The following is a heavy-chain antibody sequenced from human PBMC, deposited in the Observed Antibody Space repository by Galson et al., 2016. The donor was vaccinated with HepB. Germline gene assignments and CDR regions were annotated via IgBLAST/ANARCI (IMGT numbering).Heavy chain of an antibody. CDR2: ILYDGSNK. D-gene: IGHD4-23*01. CDR1: GFRFSSYG. J-gene: IGHJ6*02. V-gene: IGHV3-30*18. CDR3: EKDSLYYGGGGGNGMDV. Sequence: SLRLSCAASGFRFSSYGMHWVRQAPGKGLEWVAVILYDGSNKYSAAVVKGLFTIYRDNSKNTLYLQMNSLRAEDTAVYYCEKDSLYYGGGGGNGMDVWGQGTTVTVSS.